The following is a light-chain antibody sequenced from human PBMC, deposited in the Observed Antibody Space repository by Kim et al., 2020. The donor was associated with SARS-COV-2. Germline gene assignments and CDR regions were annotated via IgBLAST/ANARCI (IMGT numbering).Light chain of an antibody. Sequence: SQGESATLSCRASQSIARYLAWYQHKPGQAPRLLIYDASNRATGVPARFSGSGSETDFTLTISSLEPEDFAVYYCQQRTHWPPLTFGGGTKVDIK. CDR3: QQRTHWPPLT. J-gene: IGKJ4*01. CDR2: DAS. V-gene: IGKV3-11*01. CDR1: QSIARY.